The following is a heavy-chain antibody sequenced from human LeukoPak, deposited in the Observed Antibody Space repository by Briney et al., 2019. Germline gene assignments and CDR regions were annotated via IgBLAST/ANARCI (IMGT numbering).Heavy chain of an antibody. Sequence: ASVKVSCKASGYTFTSYGISWVRQAPGQGLEWMGWISAYNGNTNYAQKLQGRVTMTTDTSTSTAYMELRSLRSDDTAVYYCATGARGYSYGHFYYYYYMDVWGKGTTVTVSS. CDR3: ATGARGYSYGHFYYYYYMDV. D-gene: IGHD5-18*01. CDR1: GYTFTSYG. V-gene: IGHV1-18*01. J-gene: IGHJ6*03. CDR2: ISAYNGNT.